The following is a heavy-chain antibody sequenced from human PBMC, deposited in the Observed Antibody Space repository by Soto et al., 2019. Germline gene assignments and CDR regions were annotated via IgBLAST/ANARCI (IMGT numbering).Heavy chain of an antibody. D-gene: IGHD6-19*01. CDR1: GFTFSSYA. CDR3: AKTLAVAGTWYYFDY. V-gene: IGHV3-23*01. CDR2: ISGSGGST. Sequence: LRLSCAASGFTFSSYAMSWVRQAPGKGLEWVSAISGSGGSTYYADSVKGRFTISRDNSKNTLYLQMNSLRAEDTAVYYCAKTLAVAGTWYYFDYWGQGTLVTVSS. J-gene: IGHJ4*02.